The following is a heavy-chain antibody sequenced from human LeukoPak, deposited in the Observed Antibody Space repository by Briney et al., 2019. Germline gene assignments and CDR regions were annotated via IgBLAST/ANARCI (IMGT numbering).Heavy chain of an antibody. CDR2: ISWNSGSI. V-gene: IGHV3-9*01. CDR3: AKAYYDSSGYSSRPFQH. J-gene: IGHJ1*01. D-gene: IGHD3-22*01. Sequence: GRSLRLSCAASGFTFDDYAMHWVRQAPGKGLEWVSGISWNSGSIGYADSVKGRFTISRDNAKNSLYLQMNSLRAEDTALYYCAKAYYDSSGYSSRPFQHWGQGTLVTVSS. CDR1: GFTFDDYA.